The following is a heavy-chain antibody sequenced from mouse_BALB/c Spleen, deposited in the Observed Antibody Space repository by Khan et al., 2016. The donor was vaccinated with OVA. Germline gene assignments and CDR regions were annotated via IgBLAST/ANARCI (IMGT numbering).Heavy chain of an antibody. Sequence: QVELVESGPGPVAPSQSLSITCTVSGFSLTGYGVNWVRQPPGKGLEWLGMIWGDGSTDYNSALKSRLSISKDNSKSQVFLKMNSLQTDDTVRYYCARAYDANYREAMDYWGQGTSVTVSS. D-gene: IGHD2-10*01. J-gene: IGHJ4*01. CDR3: ARAYDANYREAMDY. CDR2: IWGDGST. CDR1: GFSLTGYG. V-gene: IGHV2-6-7*01.